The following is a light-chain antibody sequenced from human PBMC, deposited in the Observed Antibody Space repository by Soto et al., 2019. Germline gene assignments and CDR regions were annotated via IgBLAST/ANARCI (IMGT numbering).Light chain of an antibody. V-gene: IGLV1-40*01. Sequence: QSVLTQPPSVSGAPGQRVTISCTGSSSNIGAGYDVHWYQQLPGKAPKLLIYGNSNRPSGVPDRFSGSKSGTSASLAITGLQDEDEADYYCQSYDRSLSGVVFGGGTKLTVL. CDR1: SSNIGAGYD. CDR3: QSYDRSLSGVV. CDR2: GNS. J-gene: IGLJ2*01.